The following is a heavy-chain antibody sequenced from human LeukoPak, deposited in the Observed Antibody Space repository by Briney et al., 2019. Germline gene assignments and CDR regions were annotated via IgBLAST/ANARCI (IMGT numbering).Heavy chain of an antibody. V-gene: IGHV4-39*01. CDR3: ARHVGGGSYSDYMDV. Sequence: SETLSLTCTVSGGSISSSSYYWGWIRQPPGKGLEWIGSIYYSGSTYYNPPLKSRVTISVDTSKNQFSLKLSSVTAADTAVYYCARHVGGGSYSDYMDVWGKGTTVTVSS. CDR1: GGSISSSSYY. CDR2: IYYSGST. J-gene: IGHJ6*03. D-gene: IGHD3-16*01.